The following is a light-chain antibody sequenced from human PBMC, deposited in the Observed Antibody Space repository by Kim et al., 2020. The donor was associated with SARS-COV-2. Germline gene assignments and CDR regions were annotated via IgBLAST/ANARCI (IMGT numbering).Light chain of an antibody. CDR1: SIGSKS. CDR3: QVWDSSSDHRVV. V-gene: IGLV3-21*04. Sequence: PGRTARLTWGGNSIGSKSGHWYQEKPGQAPVLVISYDSDRPSGIPERFSGSNSGNTATLTISRVEAGDEADYYCQVWDSSSDHRVVFGGGTQLTVL. J-gene: IGLJ2*01. CDR2: YDS.